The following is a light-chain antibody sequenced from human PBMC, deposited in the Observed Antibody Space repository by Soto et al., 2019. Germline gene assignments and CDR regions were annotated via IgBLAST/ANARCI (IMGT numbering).Light chain of an antibody. Sequence: QSALTQPASVSGSPGQSITISCTGTSSDVGGYDHVSWYQQHPGKAPKLIIYDVTVRPSGVSPRFSGSKSDITASLAVSGLHPEDEADYYCSSYTNRGTRVFGGGTKLTVL. CDR3: SSYTNRGTRV. J-gene: IGLJ3*02. CDR1: SSDVGGYDH. CDR2: DVT. V-gene: IGLV2-14*03.